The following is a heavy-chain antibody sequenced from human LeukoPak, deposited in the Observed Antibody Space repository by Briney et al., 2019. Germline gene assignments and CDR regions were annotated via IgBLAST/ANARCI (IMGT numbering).Heavy chain of an antibody. CDR2: IRSQTYGGTT. CDR3: TRGGAHASGRDFDY. D-gene: IGHD6-19*01. CDR1: GFTFGDYA. V-gene: IGHV3-49*03. J-gene: IGHJ4*02. Sequence: GSLRLSCITSGFTFGDYAMSWFRQAPGKGMEWVGFIRSQTYGGTTEYAASVKGRFTISRDDSKSIAYLQMNSLKTEDTAVYYCTRGGAHASGRDFDYWGQGTLVTVSS.